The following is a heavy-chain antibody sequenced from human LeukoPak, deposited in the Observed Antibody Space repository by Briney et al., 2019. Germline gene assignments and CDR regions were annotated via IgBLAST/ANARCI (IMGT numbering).Heavy chain of an antibody. CDR3: AKDSSSWYHDNYFDY. CDR2: ISWNSGSI. Sequence: GGSLRLSCAASGFTFDDYAMHWVRQAPGKGLEWLSGISWNSGSIGYADSVKGRFTISRDNAKNSLYLQMNSLRAEDTALYYCAKDSSSWYHDNYFDYWGQGTLVTVSS. D-gene: IGHD6-13*01. V-gene: IGHV3-9*01. J-gene: IGHJ4*02. CDR1: GFTFDDYA.